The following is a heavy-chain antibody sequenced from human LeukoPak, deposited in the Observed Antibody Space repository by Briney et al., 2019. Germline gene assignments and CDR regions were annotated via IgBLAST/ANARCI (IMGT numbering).Heavy chain of an antibody. CDR1: GFTFSDYY. J-gene: IGHJ4*02. CDR3: ARVFTMVRGVIFHFDY. Sequence: GGSLRLSCAASGFTFSDYYMSWIRQAPGKGLEWVSYISSSSSYTNYADSVKGRFTIPRDNAKNSLYLQMNSLRAEDTAVYYCARVFTMVRGVIFHFDYWGQGTLVTVSS. V-gene: IGHV3-11*05. CDR2: ISSSSSYT. D-gene: IGHD3-10*01.